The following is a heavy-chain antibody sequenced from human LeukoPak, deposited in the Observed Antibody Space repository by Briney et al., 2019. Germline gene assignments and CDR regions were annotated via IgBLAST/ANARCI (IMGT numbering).Heavy chain of an antibody. CDR1: GGSFSGYY. CDR2: INHSGST. J-gene: IGHJ6*02. CDR3: ARDRVAGNLGYYGMDV. D-gene: IGHD6-19*01. Sequence: PSETLSLTCAVYGGSFSGYYWSWIRQPPGKGLEWIGEINHSGSTNYNPSLKSRVTISVDTSKNQFSLKLSSVTAADTAVYYCARDRVAGNLGYYGMDVWGQGTTVTVSS. V-gene: IGHV4-34*09.